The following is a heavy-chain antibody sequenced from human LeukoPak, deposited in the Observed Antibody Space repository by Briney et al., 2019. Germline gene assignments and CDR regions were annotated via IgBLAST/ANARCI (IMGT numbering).Heavy chain of an antibody. CDR1: GFTLSSYW. CDR3: VRDLDNFPSGRFDP. CDR2: IKYDGSEK. D-gene: IGHD1-20*01. Sequence: PGGSLRLSCAASGFTLSSYWMSWVRQAPGKGLEWVANIKYDGSEKDYVDSVKGRFTISRDNAKNSLYLQMNSLRAEDTAVYYCVRDLDNFPSGRFDPWGQGTLVTVSS. V-gene: IGHV3-7*01. J-gene: IGHJ5*02.